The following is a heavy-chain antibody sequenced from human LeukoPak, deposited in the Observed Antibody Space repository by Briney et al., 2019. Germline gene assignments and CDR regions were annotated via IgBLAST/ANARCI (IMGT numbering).Heavy chain of an antibody. CDR3: ASPQLGIWNYFDY. V-gene: IGHV7-4-1*02. CDR2: INTNTGNP. D-gene: IGHD7-27*01. Sequence: ASVKVSCKASGYTFTSYAMNWVRQAPGQGLEWMGWINTNTGNPTYAQGFTGRFVFSLDTSVSTAYLQVSSLKAEDTAVYYCASPQLGIWNYFDYWGQGTLVTVSS. J-gene: IGHJ4*02. CDR1: GYTFTSYA.